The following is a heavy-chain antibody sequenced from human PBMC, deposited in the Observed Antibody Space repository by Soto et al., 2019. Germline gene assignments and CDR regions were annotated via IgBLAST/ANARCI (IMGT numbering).Heavy chain of an antibody. CDR1: GYTFNSYY. CDR2: INPSGGST. D-gene: IGHD3-22*01. V-gene: IGHV1-46*02. CDR3: ARDMIVVVTYYYYYYGMDV. Sequence: ASVKVSCKASGYTFNSYYMHWVRQAPGQGLEWMGIINPSGGSTSYAQKFQGRVTMTRDTSTSTVYMELSSLRSEDTAVYYCARDMIVVVTYYYYYYGMDVWGQGTTVTVSS. J-gene: IGHJ6*02.